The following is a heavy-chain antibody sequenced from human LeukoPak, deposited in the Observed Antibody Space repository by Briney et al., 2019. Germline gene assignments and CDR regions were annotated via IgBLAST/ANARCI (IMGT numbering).Heavy chain of an antibody. D-gene: IGHD2-2*01. CDR2: INWNGGST. J-gene: IGHJ5*02. CDR1: GFTFDDYG. Sequence: SGGSLRLSCAASGFTFDDYGMSWVRQAPGKGLEWVSGINWNGGSTGYADSVKGRFTISRDNAKNSLYLQMNSLRAEDTALYHCARDKGRAAISSVWFDPWGQGTLVTVSS. CDR3: ARDKGRAAISSVWFDP. V-gene: IGHV3-20*01.